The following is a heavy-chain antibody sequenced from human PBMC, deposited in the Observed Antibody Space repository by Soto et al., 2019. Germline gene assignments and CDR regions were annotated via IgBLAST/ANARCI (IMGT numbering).Heavy chain of an antibody. D-gene: IGHD2-21*02. CDR1: GGSISSYY. CDR2: IYTSGST. Sequence: SETLSLTCTVSGGSISSYYWSWIRQPAGKGLEWIGRIYTSGSTNYNPSLKSRVTMSVDTSKNQFSLKLSSVTAADTAVYYCAREGAAYCGGDCPASGDAFDIWGQGTMVTVS. V-gene: IGHV4-4*07. J-gene: IGHJ3*02. CDR3: AREGAAYCGGDCPASGDAFDI.